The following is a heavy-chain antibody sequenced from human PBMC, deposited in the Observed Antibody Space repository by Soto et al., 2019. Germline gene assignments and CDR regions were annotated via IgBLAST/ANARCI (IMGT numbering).Heavy chain of an antibody. CDR2: IYSGNSA. D-gene: IGHD1-26*01. CDR3: ARGRVSQWGYFDY. V-gene: IGHV3-66*01. J-gene: IGHJ4*02. CDR1: GFSVTTNY. Sequence: GGSLRLSCAASGFSVTTNYMSWVRQAPGKGLEWVSVIYSGNSAYYADSVKGRFTISRDNANNTLYLQMNSLRAEDTAVYYCARGRVSQWGYFDYRAQRTPVTVSS.